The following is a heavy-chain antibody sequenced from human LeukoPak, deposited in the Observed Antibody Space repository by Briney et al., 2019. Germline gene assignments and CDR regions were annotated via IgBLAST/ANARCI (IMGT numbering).Heavy chain of an antibody. CDR3: ARTYGDYDDAFDV. CDR1: GGSISSSTYF. D-gene: IGHD4-17*01. CDR2: IYYSGST. Sequence: SDTLSLTCAVSGGSISSSTYFWGWIRQPPGKGLEWIGSIYYSGSTYNNPSLKSRVTIFVDTSKTQFSLKLSSVTATDTAVYYCARTYGDYDDAFDVWGQGTMVTVSS. J-gene: IGHJ3*01. V-gene: IGHV4-39*01.